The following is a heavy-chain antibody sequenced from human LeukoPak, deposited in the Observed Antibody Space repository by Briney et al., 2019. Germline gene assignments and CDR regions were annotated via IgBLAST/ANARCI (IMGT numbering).Heavy chain of an antibody. V-gene: IGHV1-69*05. CDR2: IIPIFGTA. CDR3: ARGAVSSSEYYYMDV. Sequence: ASVKVSCKASGGTFSSYAISWVRQAPGQGLEWMGGIIPIFGTANYAQKFQGRVTITTDVSTSTAYMELSSLRSEDTAVYYCARGAVSSSEYYYMDVWGKGTTVTVSS. J-gene: IGHJ6*03. CDR1: GGTFSSYA. D-gene: IGHD6-6*01.